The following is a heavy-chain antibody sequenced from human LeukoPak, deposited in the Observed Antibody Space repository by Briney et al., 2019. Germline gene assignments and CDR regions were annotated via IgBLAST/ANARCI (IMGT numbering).Heavy chain of an antibody. CDR3: AKDGEPGKLVPHHYFDY. V-gene: IGHV3-30*02. J-gene: IGHJ4*02. Sequence: PGGSLRLSCAASGFAFSSYGMHWVRQAPGKGLEWVAFIRYDGSNKYYADSVKGRFTISRDNSKNTLYLQMNSLRAEDTAVYYCAKDGEPGKLVPHHYFDYWGQGTLVTVSS. CDR1: GFAFSSYG. D-gene: IGHD6-13*01. CDR2: IRYDGSNK.